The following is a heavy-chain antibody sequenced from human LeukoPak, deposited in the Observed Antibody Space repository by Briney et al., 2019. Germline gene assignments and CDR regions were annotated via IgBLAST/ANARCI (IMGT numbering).Heavy chain of an antibody. D-gene: IGHD6-13*01. J-gene: IGHJ6*02. CDR2: IDPSDSYT. V-gene: IGHV5-10-1*01. Sequence: KSGESLKISWKGSGYSFTSYWISWVRQMPGKGLEWMGRIDPSDSYTNYSPSFQGHVTISADKSISTAYLQWSGLKASDTAMYYCARGTVAAAGYGMDVWGQGTTVTVSS. CDR1: GYSFTSYW. CDR3: ARGTVAAAGYGMDV.